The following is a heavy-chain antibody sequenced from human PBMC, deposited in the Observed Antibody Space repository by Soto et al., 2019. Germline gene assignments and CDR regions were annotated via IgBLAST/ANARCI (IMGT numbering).Heavy chain of an antibody. Sequence: EVQLVESGGGLVQPGGSLRLSCAASGFTFSSYWMSWVRQAPGKGLEWVANIKQDGSEKYYVDSVKGRFTISRDNAKNSLYLQMNRLRAEDTAVYYWARGRGCSTGCHNFDYWGQGTLVTVSS. CDR1: GFTFSSYW. CDR3: ARGRGCSTGCHNFDY. D-gene: IGHD2-2*01. J-gene: IGHJ4*02. CDR2: IKQDGSEK. V-gene: IGHV3-7*01.